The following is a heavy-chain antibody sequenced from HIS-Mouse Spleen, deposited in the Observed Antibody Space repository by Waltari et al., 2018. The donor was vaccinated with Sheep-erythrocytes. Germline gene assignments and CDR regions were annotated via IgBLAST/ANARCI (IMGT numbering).Heavy chain of an antibody. CDR2: INSDGSST. CDR1: GFTFSSYW. Sequence: VQLVESGGGLVQPGGPLSLSCAASGFTFSSYWMHWVRQAPGQGLVWVLRINSDGSSTSYADSVQGGFTNSRDNAKNRLYLQINRLRAEDTAVYYCAREARFFPDYWRGYALYVFDIWGQGTMVTVSS. D-gene: IGHD3-3*01. V-gene: IGHV3-74*01. CDR3: AREARFFPDYWRGYALYVFDI. J-gene: IGHJ3*02.